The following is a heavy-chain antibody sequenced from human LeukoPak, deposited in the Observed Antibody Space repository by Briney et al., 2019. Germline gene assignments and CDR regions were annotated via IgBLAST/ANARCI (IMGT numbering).Heavy chain of an antibody. CDR1: GFTFSDSG. J-gene: IGHJ4*02. V-gene: IGHV3-73*01. D-gene: IGHD2-21*01. CDR2: IRSKANSYAT. CDR3: TRYGDYPFDY. Sequence: GGSLKLSCAASGFTFSDSGMHWVRQASGKGLEWVGRIRSKANSYATAYAASVKGRFTISRDDSKNTAYLQMNSLKTEDTAVYYCTRYGDYPFDYWGQGTLVTVSS.